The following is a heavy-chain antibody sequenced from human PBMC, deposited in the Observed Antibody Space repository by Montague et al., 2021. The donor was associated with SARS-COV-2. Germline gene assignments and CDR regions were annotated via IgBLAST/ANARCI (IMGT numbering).Heavy chain of an antibody. Sequence: SLRLSCAASGFTFSGYEMNWVRQAPGKGLEWVSYISSSGSTIYYADSVKGRFTISRDNAKNSLYLQMNSLRAEDTAVYYCAREKARITIFGAPRGYMDVWGKGTTVTSP. CDR2: ISSSGSTI. J-gene: IGHJ6*03. CDR1: GFTFSGYE. CDR3: AREKARITIFGAPRGYMDV. V-gene: IGHV3-48*03. D-gene: IGHD3-3*01.